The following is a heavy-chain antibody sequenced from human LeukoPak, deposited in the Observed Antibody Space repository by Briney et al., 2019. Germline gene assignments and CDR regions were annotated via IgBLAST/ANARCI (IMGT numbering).Heavy chain of an antibody. CDR3: ARARLLYDFWSGYSAGDAFDI. CDR2: ISSSSSYI. CDR1: GFTFCSYS. J-gene: IGHJ3*02. D-gene: IGHD3-3*01. Sequence: GGSLRLSCAASGFTFCSYSMNWVRQAPGKGLEWVSSISSSSSYIYYADSVKGRFTISRDNAKNSLYLQMNSLRAEDTAVYYCARARLLYDFWSGYSAGDAFDIWGQGTMVTVSS. V-gene: IGHV3-21*01.